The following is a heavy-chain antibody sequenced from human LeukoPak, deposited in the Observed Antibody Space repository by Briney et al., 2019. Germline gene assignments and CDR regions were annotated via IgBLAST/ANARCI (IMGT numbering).Heavy chain of an antibody. V-gene: IGHV3-48*01. D-gene: IGHD6-19*01. J-gene: IGHJ6*02. Sequence: SGGSLRLSCAASGFTFSSYSMNWVRQAPGKGLEWVSHITASGTAMFYADSVKGRFTISGDNAKNSLYLQMNSLRAEDTAVYYCARAGTSIAVAKVSYYYYGMDVWGQGTTVTVSS. CDR2: ITASGTAM. CDR3: ARAGTSIAVAKVSYYYYGMDV. CDR1: GFTFSSYS.